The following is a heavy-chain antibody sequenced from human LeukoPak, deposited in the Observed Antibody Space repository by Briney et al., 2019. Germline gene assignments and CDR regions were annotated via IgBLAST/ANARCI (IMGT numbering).Heavy chain of an antibody. V-gene: IGHV3-21*01. CDR2: ISSSSSYI. D-gene: IGHD3-10*02. CDR1: GFTFSSYS. Sequence: GGSLRLSCAPSGFTFSSYSMNWVREAPGKGLEWVSSISSSSSYIYYADSVKGRFTISRDNAKNSLYLQMNSLRAEDTAVYYCARDDVSRLGVDVWGQGTTVTVSS. CDR3: ARDDVSRLGVDV. J-gene: IGHJ6*02.